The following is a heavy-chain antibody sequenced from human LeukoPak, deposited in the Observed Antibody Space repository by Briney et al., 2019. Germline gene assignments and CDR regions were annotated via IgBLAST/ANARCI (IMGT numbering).Heavy chain of an antibody. D-gene: IGHD3-10*01. CDR2: INPNSGYT. CDR1: GYTLTGHY. V-gene: IGHV1-2*02. J-gene: IGHJ4*02. Sequence: ASVKVSCKASGYTLTGHYVHWVRQAPGQGLEWMGWINPNSGYTNYAQNFQGRVTMTRDTSISTAYMELSRLRSDDTAVYYCARNLYYGSGSYVYWGQGTLVTVSS. CDR3: ARNLYYGSGSYVY.